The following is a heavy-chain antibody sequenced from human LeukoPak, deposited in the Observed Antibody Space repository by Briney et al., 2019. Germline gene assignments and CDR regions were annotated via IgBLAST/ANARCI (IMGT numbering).Heavy chain of an antibody. V-gene: IGHV4-34*01. Sequence: PSETLSLTCAVYGGSFSDYYWTWIRQPPGKGLEWIGEINHRGSTHYNPSLESRVTISVDTSKKQFSLKLSSVTAADTAVYYCATYSTGFDIWGQGTVVTVSS. CDR2: INHRGST. CDR1: GGSFSDYY. CDR3: ATYSTGFDI. D-gene: IGHD6-19*01. J-gene: IGHJ3*02.